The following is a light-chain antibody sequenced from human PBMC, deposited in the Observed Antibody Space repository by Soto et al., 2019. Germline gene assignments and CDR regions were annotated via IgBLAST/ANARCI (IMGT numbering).Light chain of an antibody. Sequence: QSALTQPASVSGFPGQSITFSCTGTSSDVGGYNYVSWYQQHPGKAPKLMIYDVSNRTSGVSNRFSGSKSGNTASLTISGLQAEDNTDYYCSSYISSTTLVVFGGGTKLTVL. CDR3: SSYISSTTLVV. J-gene: IGLJ2*01. CDR1: SSDVGGYNY. V-gene: IGLV2-14*03. CDR2: DVS.